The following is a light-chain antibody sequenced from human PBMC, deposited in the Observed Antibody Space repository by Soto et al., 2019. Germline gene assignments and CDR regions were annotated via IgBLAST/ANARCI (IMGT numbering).Light chain of an antibody. V-gene: IGKV3-15*01. CDR2: GAS. J-gene: IGKJ1*01. Sequence: EIVMTQSPATLSVSPGERATLSCRASQSVSSNLAWYQQKPGQAPRLLIYGASTRATGIPARFSGSGSGTEFNLTISSLQSEDFAVYYCQQYNNWAQKSWTFGQGTKVEIK. CDR1: QSVSSN. CDR3: QQYNNWAQKSWT.